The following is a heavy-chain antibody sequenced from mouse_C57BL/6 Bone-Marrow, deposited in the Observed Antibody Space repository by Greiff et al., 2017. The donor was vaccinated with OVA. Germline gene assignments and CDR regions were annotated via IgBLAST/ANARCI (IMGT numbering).Heavy chain of an antibody. CDR2: ISYDGSN. Sequence: EVKLQESGPGLVKPSQSLSLTCSVTGYSITSGYYWNWIRQFPGNKLEWMGYISYDGSNNYNPSLKNRISITRDTSKNQFFLKLNSVTTEDTATYYCARAPLDSSGPSWFAYWGQGTLVTVSA. CDR3: ARAPLDSSGPSWFAY. J-gene: IGHJ3*01. CDR1: GYSITSGYY. D-gene: IGHD3-2*02. V-gene: IGHV3-6*01.